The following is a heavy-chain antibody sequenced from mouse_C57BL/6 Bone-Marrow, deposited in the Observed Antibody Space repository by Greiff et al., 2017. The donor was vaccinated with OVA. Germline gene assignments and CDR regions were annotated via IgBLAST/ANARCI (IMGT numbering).Heavy chain of an antibody. CDR2: INPNNGGT. CDR1: GYTFTDYY. Sequence: EVQLQQSGPELVKPGASVKISCKASGYTFTDYYMNWVKQSHGQSLEWIGDINPNNGGTSYNQKFKGKATLTVDKSSSTAYMELRSLTSEDSAVYYCARYYGSSYGYFDVWGTGTTVTVSS. V-gene: IGHV1-26*01. D-gene: IGHD1-1*01. CDR3: ARYYGSSYGYFDV. J-gene: IGHJ1*03.